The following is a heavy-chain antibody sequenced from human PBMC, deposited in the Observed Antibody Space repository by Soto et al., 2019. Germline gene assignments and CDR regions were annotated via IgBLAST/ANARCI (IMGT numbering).Heavy chain of an antibody. CDR2: IMPVFGTP. CDR3: ARAFRYYFDTSGYYPFDS. Sequence: SVKVSCKASGGTSNKYSFSWVRQAPGQGLEWMGGIMPVFGTPTYAQKFQGRVTITADESTNTFYMDLSSLRSGDTAVYYCARAFRYYFDTSGYYPFDSWGQGTLVTVSS. D-gene: IGHD3-22*01. V-gene: IGHV1-69*13. CDR1: GGTSNKYS. J-gene: IGHJ5*01.